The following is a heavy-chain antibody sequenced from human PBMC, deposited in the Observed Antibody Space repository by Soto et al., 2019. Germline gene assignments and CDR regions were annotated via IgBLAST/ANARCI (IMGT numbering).Heavy chain of an antibody. Sequence: QVQLVQSGAEVKKPGASVKVSCKSSGYTFTGNYIHWMRQAPGQGPEWMGWLNPRSGATDYAQKFQGRVTITRDTSISTAYRDLSRLTSDDTAMYYCVTGGGVDEVTTTRVVLDYWGQGTPLTVSS. D-gene: IGHD4-17*01. CDR1: GYTFTGNY. V-gene: IGHV1-2*02. CDR3: VTGGGVDEVTTTRVVLDY. CDR2: LNPRSGAT. J-gene: IGHJ4*02.